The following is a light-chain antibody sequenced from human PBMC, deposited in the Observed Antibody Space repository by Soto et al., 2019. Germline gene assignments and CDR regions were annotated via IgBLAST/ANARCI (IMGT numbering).Light chain of an antibody. CDR1: SSDVGGYSY. CDR2: DVS. CDR3: SSYSSSSTLYV. V-gene: IGLV2-14*01. J-gene: IGLJ1*01. Sequence: QSALTQPASVSGSPGQSITISCTGTSSDVGGYSYVSWYQQHPGKAPKLMIYDVSNRPSGVSNRFSGSKSGNTASLTISGLQAEDDADYDCSSYSSSSTLYVFGTGTXVXV.